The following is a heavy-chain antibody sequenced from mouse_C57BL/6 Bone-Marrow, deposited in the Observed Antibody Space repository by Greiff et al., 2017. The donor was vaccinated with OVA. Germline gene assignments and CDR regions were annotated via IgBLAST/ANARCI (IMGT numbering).Heavy chain of an antibody. CDR2: IYIGNGYT. CDR3: ARWSTTVVEDYFDY. CDR1: GYTFTSYG. J-gene: IGHJ2*01. Sequence: EVQLQESGAELVRPGSSVKMSCKTSGYTFTSYGINWVKQRPGQGLEWIGYIYIGNGYTEYNEKFKGKATLTSDTSSSTAYMQLSRLTSGVTAIYLCARWSTTVVEDYFDYWGQGTTLTVSS. D-gene: IGHD1-1*01. V-gene: IGHV1-58*01.